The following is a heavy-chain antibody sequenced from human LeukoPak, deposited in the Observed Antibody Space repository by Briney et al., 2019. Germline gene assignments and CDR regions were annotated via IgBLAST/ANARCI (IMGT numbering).Heavy chain of an antibody. J-gene: IGHJ4*02. CDR1: GGSISSSSYY. CDR2: FYYSGST. CDR3: AKGTSSGWYYFDY. V-gene: IGHV4-39*07. D-gene: IGHD6-19*01. Sequence: SETLSLTCNVSGGSISSSSYYWGWIRQPPGKGLEWIGSFYYSGSTDYNPSLKSRVTISVDTSKNQFSLKLDSVTAADTAVYYCAKGTSSGWYYFDYWGQGTLVTVSS.